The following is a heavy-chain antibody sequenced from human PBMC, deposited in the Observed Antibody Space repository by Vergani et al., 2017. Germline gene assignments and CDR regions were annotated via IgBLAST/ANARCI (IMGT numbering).Heavy chain of an antibody. V-gene: IGHV3-11*01. CDR1: GFSFSDHY. CDR3: ARDHRDYNNYPGTFDI. CDR2: ISNSGNTI. D-gene: IGHD5-24*01. J-gene: IGHJ3*02. Sequence: QVQLVESGGGLVKPGGSLRLSCAASGFSFSDHYMTWIRQAPGKGLEWVSISNSGNTIEYADSVKGRFSISRDNAKSSLFLQMDILRAEDKAVYYCARDHRDYNNYPGTFDIWGQGSMVTVSS.